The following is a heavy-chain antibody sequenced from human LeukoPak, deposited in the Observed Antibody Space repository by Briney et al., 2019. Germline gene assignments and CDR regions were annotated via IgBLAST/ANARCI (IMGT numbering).Heavy chain of an antibody. CDR2: INHSGST. Sequence: PSETLSLTCAVYGGSFSGYYWSWIRQPRGKGLEWIGEINHSGSTNYNPSLKSRVTISVDTSKNQFSLKLSSVTAADTAVYYCARAAYYYDSSGYYNAFDIWGQGTMVTVSS. V-gene: IGHV4-34*01. CDR1: GGSFSGYY. D-gene: IGHD3-22*01. J-gene: IGHJ3*02. CDR3: ARAAYYYDSSGYYNAFDI.